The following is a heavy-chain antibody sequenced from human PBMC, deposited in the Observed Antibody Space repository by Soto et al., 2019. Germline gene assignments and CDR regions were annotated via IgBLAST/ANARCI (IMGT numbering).Heavy chain of an antibody. D-gene: IGHD6-13*01. J-gene: IGHJ5*02. Sequence: PGGSLRLSCAASGFTFSSYSMNWVRQAPGKGLEWVSYISSSSSTIYYADSVKGRFTISRDNAKNSLYLQMNSLRDEDTAVYYCARDPFIAAAGRPPGWFDPWGQGTLVPVSS. CDR2: ISSSSSTI. CDR1: GFTFSSYS. CDR3: ARDPFIAAAGRPPGWFDP. V-gene: IGHV3-48*02.